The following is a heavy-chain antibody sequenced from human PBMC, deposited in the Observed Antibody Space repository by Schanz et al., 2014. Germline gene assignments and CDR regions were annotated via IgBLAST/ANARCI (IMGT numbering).Heavy chain of an antibody. D-gene: IGHD1-26*01. CDR2: ISYDGSNK. V-gene: IGHV3-30*04. CDR3: AKEGSIYWDRSVDY. Sequence: MQLLESGGGLVQPGGSLRLSCAASGFTFSSYAMHWVRQAPGKGLEWVAVISYDGSNKYYADSVKGRFTISRDNSKNTLYLQMNSLRAEDTAVYYCAKEGSIYWDRSVDYWGQGTLVTVSS. CDR1: GFTFSSYA. J-gene: IGHJ4*02.